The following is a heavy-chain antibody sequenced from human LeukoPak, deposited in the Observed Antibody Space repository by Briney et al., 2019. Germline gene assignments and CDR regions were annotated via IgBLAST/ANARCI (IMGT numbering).Heavy chain of an antibody. CDR2: INHSGST. D-gene: IGHD2-2*02. J-gene: IGHJ5*02. Sequence: SETLSLTCAVYGGSFSGYYWSWIRQPPGKGLEWIGEINHSGSTNYNPSLKSRVTISVDTSKNQFSLKLSSVTAADTAVYYCARGLNCSSTSCYTQIDRWFDPWGQGTLVTVS. CDR1: GGSFSGYY. V-gene: IGHV4-34*01. CDR3: ARGLNCSSTSCYTQIDRWFDP.